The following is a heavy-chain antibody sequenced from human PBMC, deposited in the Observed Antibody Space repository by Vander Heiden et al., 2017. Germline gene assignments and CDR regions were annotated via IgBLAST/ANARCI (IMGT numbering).Heavy chain of an antibody. CDR1: GLTFRSYA. CDR3: ARGGWYKFAYYYYGMDV. V-gene: IGHV3-30-3*01. CDR2: ISYDGSNK. Sequence: QVQLVESGGGVVQPGRSLRLSCAAPGLTFRSYAMHWVRQAPGKGLEWVAVISYDGSNKYYADSVKGRFTISRDNSKNTLYLQMNSLRAEDTAVYYCARGGWYKFAYYYYGMDVWGQGTTVTVSS. J-gene: IGHJ6*02. D-gene: IGHD6-19*01.